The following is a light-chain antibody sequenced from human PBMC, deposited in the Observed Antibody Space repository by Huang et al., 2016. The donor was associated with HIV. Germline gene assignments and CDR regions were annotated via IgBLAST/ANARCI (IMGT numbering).Light chain of an antibody. CDR2: DAS. CDR3: QQVKGFSLT. CDR1: QDINSA. Sequence: AIQLTQSPPSLSASAGDRVTITCRTSQDINSALAWYQQKPGKAPKLLIYDASNLKSGVPSRFSGSGSGTDFTLSISSLQPEDFATYYCQQVKGFSLTFGGGTRVEIK. J-gene: IGKJ4*01. V-gene: IGKV1-13*02.